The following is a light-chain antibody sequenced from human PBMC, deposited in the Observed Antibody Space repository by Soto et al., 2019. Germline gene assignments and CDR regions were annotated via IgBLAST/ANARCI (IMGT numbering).Light chain of an antibody. J-gene: IGLJ3*02. V-gene: IGLV2-14*01. CDR2: EVS. Sequence: QSVLTQPASVSLSPGQSITISCTGTSSDVGGYNYVSWYQQHPGKAPKLMIYEVSNRPSGVSNRFSGSKSGNTASLTISGLQAEDEADYYCSSYTSSSTVFGGGTKLTVL. CDR1: SSDVGGYNY. CDR3: SSYTSSSTV.